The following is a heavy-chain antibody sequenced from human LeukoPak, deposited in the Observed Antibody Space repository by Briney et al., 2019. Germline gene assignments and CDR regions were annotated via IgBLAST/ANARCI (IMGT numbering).Heavy chain of an antibody. J-gene: IGHJ4*02. V-gene: IGHV3-20*04. D-gene: IGHD2-2*02. CDR3: ARGDCSSTSCYTFLDY. CDR1: GFTFDDYG. CDR2: INWNGDST. Sequence: PGGSLRLSCAASGFTFDDYGMSWVRQAPGKGLEWVSGINWNGDSTGYADSMKGRFTISRDNAKNSLYLQMNSLRAEDTALYYRARGDCSSTSCYTFLDYWGQGTLVTVSS.